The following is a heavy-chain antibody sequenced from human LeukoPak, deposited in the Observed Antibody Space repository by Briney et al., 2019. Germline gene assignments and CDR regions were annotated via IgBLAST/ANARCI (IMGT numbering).Heavy chain of an antibody. CDR3: AREGRDYYDSSGYSPDY. CDR2: INHSGST. V-gene: IGHV4-34*01. D-gene: IGHD3-22*01. CDR1: GGSFSGYY. J-gene: IGHJ4*02. Sequence: KPSETLSLTCAVYGGSFSGYYWSWIRQPPGKGLEWIGEINHSGSTNYNPSLKSRVTISVDTSKNQFSLRLSSVTAADTAIYYCAREGRDYYDSSGYSPDYWGQGTLVTVSS.